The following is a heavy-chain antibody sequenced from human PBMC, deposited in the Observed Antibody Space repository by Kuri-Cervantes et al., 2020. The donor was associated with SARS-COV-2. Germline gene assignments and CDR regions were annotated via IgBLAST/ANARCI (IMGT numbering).Heavy chain of an antibody. Sequence: GGSLRLSCAASGFTFSSYWMHWVRQAPGKGLVWVSRINSDGSSTSYADSVKGRFTISRDNAKNTLYLQTNSLRAEDTAVYYCARDLTLGYCSGGSCYYYYGMDVWGQGTTVTVSS. CDR1: GFTFSSYW. CDR2: INSDGSST. D-gene: IGHD2-15*01. V-gene: IGHV3-74*01. J-gene: IGHJ6*02. CDR3: ARDLTLGYCSGGSCYYYYGMDV.